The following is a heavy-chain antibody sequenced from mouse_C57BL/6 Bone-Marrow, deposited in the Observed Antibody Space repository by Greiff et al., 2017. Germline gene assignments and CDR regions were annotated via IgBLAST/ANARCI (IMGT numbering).Heavy chain of an antibody. CDR1: GFNIKDDY. D-gene: IGHD2-10*02. CDR2: IDPENGDT. Sequence: VQLQQSGAELVRPGASVKLSCTASGFNIKDDYMHWVKPRPEQGLEWIGWIDPENGDTEYASKFQGKATITADTSSNTAYLQLSSLTSEDTAVYYCTHSIGGFDYWGQGTTLTVSS. J-gene: IGHJ2*01. CDR3: THSIGGFDY. V-gene: IGHV14-4*01.